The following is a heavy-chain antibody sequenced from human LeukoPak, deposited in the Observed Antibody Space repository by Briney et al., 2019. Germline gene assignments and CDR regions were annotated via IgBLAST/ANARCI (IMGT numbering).Heavy chain of an antibody. Sequence: ASVKVSCKASGYSFTSYGISWVRQAPGQGLEWMGWISTYNANTNYALKLQGRVTLTTDTSTSTAYMELKSLRSDDTAVYYCARGIVGATFLPDYWGQGTLVTVSS. CDR1: GYSFTSYG. D-gene: IGHD1-26*01. CDR3: ARGIVGATFLPDY. J-gene: IGHJ4*02. CDR2: ISTYNANT. V-gene: IGHV1-18*01.